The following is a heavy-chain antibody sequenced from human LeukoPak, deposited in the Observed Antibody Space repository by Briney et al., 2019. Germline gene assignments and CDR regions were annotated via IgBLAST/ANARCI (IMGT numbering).Heavy chain of an antibody. Sequence: SETLSLTCTVSGGSISSSSYYWSWIRQPPGKGLEWIGYIYYSGSTNHNPSLKSRVTISVDTSKNQFSLKLSSVTAADTAVYYCAREQLGGRYDAFDIWGQGTMVTVSS. J-gene: IGHJ3*02. CDR2: IYYSGST. CDR3: AREQLGGRYDAFDI. V-gene: IGHV4-61*01. CDR1: GGSISSSSYY. D-gene: IGHD7-27*01.